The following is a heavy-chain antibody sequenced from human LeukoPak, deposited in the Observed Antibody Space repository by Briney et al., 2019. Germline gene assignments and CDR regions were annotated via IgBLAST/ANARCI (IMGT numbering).Heavy chain of an antibody. CDR3: ASMSRGVILGPNYYSYYMDV. V-gene: IGHV4-39*01. D-gene: IGHD3-10*01. CDR2: IYYSRST. J-gene: IGHJ6*03. CDR1: VGSISSPSFY. Sequence: PSETLSLTCSVSVGSISSPSFYWAWIRQPPGKGLEWIGNIYYSRSTYYNPSLQSRVTISVDTSKNQFSLKLTSVTAADKAVYYCASMSRGVILGPNYYSYYMDVWGKGATVIVSS.